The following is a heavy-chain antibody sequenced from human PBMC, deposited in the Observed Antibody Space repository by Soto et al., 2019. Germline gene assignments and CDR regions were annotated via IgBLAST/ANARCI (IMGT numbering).Heavy chain of an antibody. Sequence: LCGGSISSGGYYWSWIRQHPGKGLEWIGYIYYSGSTYYNPSLKSRVTISVDTSKNQFSLKLSSVTAADTAVYYCARVKGNWYFDLWGRGTLVTVSS. CDR2: IYYSGST. CDR3: ARVKGNWYFDL. V-gene: IGHV4-31*02. J-gene: IGHJ2*01. CDR1: GGSISSGGYY.